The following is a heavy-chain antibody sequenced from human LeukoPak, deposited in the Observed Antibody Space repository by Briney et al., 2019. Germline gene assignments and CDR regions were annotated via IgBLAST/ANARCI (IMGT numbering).Heavy chain of an antibody. CDR1: GYTFTNYY. CDR2: ITTSGGST. V-gene: IGHV1-46*01. D-gene: IGHD6-13*01. Sequence: ASVKVSCKASGYTFTNYYIHWVRQAPGQGLEWMGIITTSGGSTSYAQNFQGRVTMTRGTSTSTVYMELTSLGSEDTAVYYCARVRTIAAVGPDFDYWGQGTLVTVSS. J-gene: IGHJ4*02. CDR3: ARVRTIAAVGPDFDY.